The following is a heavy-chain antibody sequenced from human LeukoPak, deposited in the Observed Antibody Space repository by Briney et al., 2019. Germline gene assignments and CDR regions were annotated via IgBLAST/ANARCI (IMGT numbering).Heavy chain of an antibody. J-gene: IGHJ6*02. CDR1: GGTFSSYA. D-gene: IGHD6-6*01. CDR2: IIPIFGTA. CDR3: ARGAEVAARLSGYYYYGMDV. V-gene: IGHV1-69*13. Sequence: SVKVSCKASGGTFSSYAISWVRQAPGQGLEWMGGIIPIFGTANYAQKFQGRVTITADESTSTAYMELSSLRSEDTAVYFCARGAEVAARLSGYYYYGMDVWGQGTTVTVSS.